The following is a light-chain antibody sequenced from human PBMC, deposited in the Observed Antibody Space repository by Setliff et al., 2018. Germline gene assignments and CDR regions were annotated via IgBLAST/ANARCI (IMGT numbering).Light chain of an antibody. CDR3: NAYTSGSTYV. J-gene: IGLJ1*01. CDR2: DVS. CDR1: RSDVGGYNY. Sequence: QSVLTQPPSASGSPGQSVTISCTGTRSDVGGYNYVSWYQQHPGKAPKLVIYDVSKRPSGVSNRFSGSKSGNTASLTISGLQTEDEADYYCNAYTSGSTYVFGTGTKVT. V-gene: IGLV2-14*03.